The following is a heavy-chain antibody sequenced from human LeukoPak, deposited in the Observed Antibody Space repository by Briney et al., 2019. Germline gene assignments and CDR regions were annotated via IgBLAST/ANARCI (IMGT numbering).Heavy chain of an antibody. Sequence: PSETLSLTCAVYGGSFSGYYWGWIRQPPGKGLEWIGSIYYSGSTYYNPSLKSRVTISVDTSKNQFSLKLSSVTAADTAVYYCARHERMVRGVNRNWFDPWGQGTLVTVSS. CDR2: IYYSGST. CDR1: GGSFSGYY. CDR3: ARHERMVRGVNRNWFDP. J-gene: IGHJ5*02. V-gene: IGHV4-34*01. D-gene: IGHD3-10*01.